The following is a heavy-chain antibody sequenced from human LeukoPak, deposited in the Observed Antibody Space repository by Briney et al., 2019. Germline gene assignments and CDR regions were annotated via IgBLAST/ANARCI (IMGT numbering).Heavy chain of an antibody. CDR1: GFTFSIYA. V-gene: IGHV3-23*01. CDR3: VKGDTVTTRPNFDY. J-gene: IGHJ4*02. D-gene: IGHD4-17*01. Sequence: PGGSLRLSCAASGFTFSIYAMTWVRQAPGKGLEWVSVISGGGGSTYHGDSVKGRFTISRDNSKNTLFLQMNTLRVEDTAIYYCVKGDTVTTRPNFDYWGQGTLVTVSS. CDR2: ISGGGGST.